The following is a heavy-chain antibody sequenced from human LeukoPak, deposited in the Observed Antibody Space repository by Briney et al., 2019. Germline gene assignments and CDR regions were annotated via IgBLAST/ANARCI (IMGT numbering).Heavy chain of an antibody. CDR3: ARFPYYYDSSGYYYYFDY. V-gene: IGHV4-31*03. D-gene: IGHD3-22*01. Sequence: SQTLSLTCTVSGGSISSGGYYWSWIRQHPGKGLEWIGYIYYSGSTYYNPSLKSRVTISVDTSKNQFSLKLSSVTAADTAVYYCARFPYYYDSSGYYYYFDYWGQGTLVTVSS. CDR1: GGSISSGGYY. J-gene: IGHJ4*02. CDR2: IYYSGST.